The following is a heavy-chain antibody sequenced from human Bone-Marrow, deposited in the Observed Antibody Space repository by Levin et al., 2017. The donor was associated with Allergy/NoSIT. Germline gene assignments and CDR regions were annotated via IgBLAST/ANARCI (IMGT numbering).Heavy chain of an antibody. J-gene: IGHJ4*02. V-gene: IGHV3-7*01. D-gene: IGHD5-24*01. CDR1: GFSFSSYW. CDR3: ARDAGWLQLQYGIFDN. Sequence: GGSLRLSCATSGFSFSSYWMTWVRQAPGKGLEWVANIKEDGSEKYLVDSVKDRFTISRDNAKNSLYLQMNSLRAEDTAVYYCARDAGWLQLQYGIFDNWGQGTLVTVSS. CDR2: IKEDGSEK.